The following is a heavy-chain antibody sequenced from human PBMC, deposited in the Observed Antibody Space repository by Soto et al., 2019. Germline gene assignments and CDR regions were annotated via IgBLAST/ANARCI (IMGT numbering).Heavy chain of an antibody. D-gene: IGHD5-18*01. V-gene: IGHV4-31*03. CDR3: ARDSTGPGYSYGKFDY. CDR2: IYYSGMT. J-gene: IGHJ4*02. Sequence: SETLSLTCTVSGVSVSTGGYFWTWIRQHPGKGLEWIGNIYYSGMTYYNPSLRGRVSISLDPSESQFSLKLNSVTAADTAVYYCARDSTGPGYSYGKFDYWGQGALVTGSS. CDR1: GVSVSTGGYF.